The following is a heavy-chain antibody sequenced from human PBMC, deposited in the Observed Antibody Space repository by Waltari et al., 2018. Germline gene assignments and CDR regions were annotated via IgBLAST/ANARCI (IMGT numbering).Heavy chain of an antibody. V-gene: IGHV4-34*01. Sequence: QVQLQQWGAGLLKPSETLSLTCAVYGGSFSGYSWSWIRQPPGKGLEWIGEINHSGSTNYNPSLKSRVTISVDTSKNQFSLKLSSVTAADTAVYYCARDRQYYYGYFYYYYMDVWGKGTTVTVSS. CDR1: GGSFSGYS. CDR2: INHSGST. D-gene: IGHD3-10*01. J-gene: IGHJ6*03. CDR3: ARDRQYYYGYFYYYYMDV.